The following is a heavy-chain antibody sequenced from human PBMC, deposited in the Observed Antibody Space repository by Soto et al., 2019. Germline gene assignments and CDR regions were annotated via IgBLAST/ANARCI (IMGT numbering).Heavy chain of an antibody. J-gene: IGHJ4*01. CDR2: VNTDGSST. Sequence: PGGSLRLSCAAPGFTFSSDWMHWVRQAPGKGLVWVSRVNTDGSSTSYADSVKGRFTISRDNAKNTLYLQMNSLRAEDTAVYYCASPIFGVIIGYWGHGTLVTVSS. V-gene: IGHV3-74*01. CDR3: ASPIFGVIIGY. CDR1: GFTFSSDW. D-gene: IGHD3-3*01.